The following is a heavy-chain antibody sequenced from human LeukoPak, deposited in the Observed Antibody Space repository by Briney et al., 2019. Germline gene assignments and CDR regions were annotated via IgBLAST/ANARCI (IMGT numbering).Heavy chain of an antibody. V-gene: IGHV4-59*01. Sequence: PSETLSLTCTVSGGSISSYYWSWIRQPPGKGLEWIGYIYYSGSTNYNPSLKSRVTISVDTSKNQFSLKLSSVTAADTAVYYCAGGEMATTFDYWGQGTLVTVSS. CDR3: AGGEMATTFDY. D-gene: IGHD5-24*01. J-gene: IGHJ4*02. CDR2: IYYSGST. CDR1: GGSISSYY.